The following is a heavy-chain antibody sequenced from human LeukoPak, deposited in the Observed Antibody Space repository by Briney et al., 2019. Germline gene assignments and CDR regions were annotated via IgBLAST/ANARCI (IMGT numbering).Heavy chain of an antibody. CDR2: ISYDGSNK. CDR3: ARASYYYDSSGYAFDI. V-gene: IGHV3-30*04. D-gene: IGHD3-22*01. J-gene: IGHJ3*02. CDR1: EFNFSTHA. Sequence: GGSLRLSCAASEFNFSTHAMTWVRQAPGKGLEWVVVISYDGSNKYYADSVKGRFTISRDNSKNTLYLQMNSLRAEDTAVYYCARASYYYDSSGYAFDIWGQGTMVTVSS.